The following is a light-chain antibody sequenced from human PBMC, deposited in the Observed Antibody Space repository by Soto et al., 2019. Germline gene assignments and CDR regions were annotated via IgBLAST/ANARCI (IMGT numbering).Light chain of an antibody. V-gene: IGLV2-8*01. Sequence: QSVLTQPPSASGSPGQSVTISCAGTSSDVGGYNYVSWYQQYPGKVPKLMIYEVSERPSGVPDRFSGSKSGNTAFLTVSGLRAEDEADYYCLSYADTAYVFGTGTKVT. CDR2: EVS. J-gene: IGLJ1*01. CDR1: SSDVGGYNY. CDR3: LSYADTAYV.